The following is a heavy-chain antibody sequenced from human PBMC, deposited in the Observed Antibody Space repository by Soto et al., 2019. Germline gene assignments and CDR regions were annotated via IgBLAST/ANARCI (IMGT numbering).Heavy chain of an antibody. CDR2: IAYDGSNK. CDR3: ARDLQAGDDNVNWFAP. CDR1: GFSISRSA. V-gene: IGHV3-30-3*01. Sequence: QVQLVESGGGVVQPGRSLRLSCAASGFSISRSAMHWVRQAPGKGREWVAVIAYDGSNKWYADSAKGRFTISRDNSKNTLYLDMSSLRTEDTAIYFCARDLQAGDDNVNWFAPWGQGTLVTVSS. D-gene: IGHD1-1*01. J-gene: IGHJ5*02.